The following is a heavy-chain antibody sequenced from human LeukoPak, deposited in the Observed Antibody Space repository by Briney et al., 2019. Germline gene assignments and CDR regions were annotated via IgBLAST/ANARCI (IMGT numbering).Heavy chain of an antibody. CDR3: ARVAGDYYYYYMDV. CDR1: GGSISSYY. CDR2: IYYSGST. J-gene: IGHJ6*03. Sequence: SETLSLTCTVSGGSISSYYWSWIRQPPGKGLEWIGYIYYSGSTNFNPSLKSRVTISVDTSKNQFSLKLSTVTAADTAVYYCARVAGDYYYYYMDVWGKGTTVTVSS. V-gene: IGHV4-59*01. D-gene: IGHD7-27*01.